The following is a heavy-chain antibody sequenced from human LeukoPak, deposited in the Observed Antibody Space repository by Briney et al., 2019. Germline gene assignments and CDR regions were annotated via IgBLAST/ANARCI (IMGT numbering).Heavy chain of an antibody. V-gene: IGHV4-59*01. CDR1: GGSISSYY. D-gene: IGHD6-19*01. CDR2: IYYSGST. J-gene: IGHJ3*02. CDR3: ARGGQWLVDGNI. Sequence: SETLSLTCPVSGGSISSYYWSWIRQPPGKGLEWIGYIYYSGSTNYNPSLKSRVTISVDTSKNQFSLKLSSVTAADTAVYYCARGGQWLVDGNIWGQGTMVTVSS.